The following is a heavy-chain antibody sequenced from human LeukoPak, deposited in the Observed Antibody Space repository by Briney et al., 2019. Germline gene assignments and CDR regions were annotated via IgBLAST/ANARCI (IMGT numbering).Heavy chain of an antibody. CDR1: GGSISSGGYS. J-gene: IGHJ5*02. CDR2: IYHSGST. CDR3: ARGWVGYCSSTSCYPRFAP. Sequence: SETLSLTCAVSGGSISSGGYSWSWIRQPPGKGLEWIGYIYHSGSTYYNPSLKSRVTISVDRSKNQFSLKLSSVTAADTAVYYCARGWVGYCSSTSCYPRFAPWGQGTLVTVSS. V-gene: IGHV4-30-2*01. D-gene: IGHD2-2*01.